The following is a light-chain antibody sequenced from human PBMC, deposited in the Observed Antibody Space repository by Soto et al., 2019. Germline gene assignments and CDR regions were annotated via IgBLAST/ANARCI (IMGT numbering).Light chain of an antibody. CDR3: CSYTTSNTRQIV. CDR2: DVS. Sequence: QSVLTQPASVSGSPGQSNTISCTGTSSDVGGYNYVSWYQQHPGKAPKFMIYDVSNRPSGVSNRFSGSKSGNTASLTISGLQAEDEAEYYCCSYTTSNTRQIVFGTGTKLTVL. CDR1: SSDVGGYNY. J-gene: IGLJ1*01. V-gene: IGLV2-14*01.